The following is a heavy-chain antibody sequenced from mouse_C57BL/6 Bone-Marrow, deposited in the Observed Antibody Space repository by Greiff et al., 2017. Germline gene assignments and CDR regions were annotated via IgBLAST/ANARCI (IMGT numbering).Heavy chain of an antibody. V-gene: IGHV14-3*01. CDR2: IDPANGNT. CDR3: ARMNGSSYSYWYFDV. Sequence: VQLQQSVAELVRPGASVKLSCTASGFNIKNTYMHWVKQRPEQGLEWIGRIDPANGNTTYAPKFQGKATITSDTSSNTAYLQLSSLTSEDTAIYYCARMNGSSYSYWYFDVWGTGTTVTVSS. CDR1: GFNIKNTY. D-gene: IGHD1-1*01. J-gene: IGHJ1*03.